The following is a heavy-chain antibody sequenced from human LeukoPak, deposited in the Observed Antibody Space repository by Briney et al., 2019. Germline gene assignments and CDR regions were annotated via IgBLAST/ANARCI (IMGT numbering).Heavy chain of an antibody. CDR2: INPNSGGT. CDR3: ARDYSRVGATGPFDY. D-gene: IGHD1-26*01. CDR1: GYTFTGYY. J-gene: IGHJ4*02. V-gene: IGHV1-2*02. Sequence: ASVKVSCKASGYTFTGYYMHWVRQAPGQGLEWMGWINPNSGGTNYAQKFQGRVTMTRDTSISTAYMELSRLRTDDTAVYYCARDYSRVGATGPFDYWGQGTLVTVSS.